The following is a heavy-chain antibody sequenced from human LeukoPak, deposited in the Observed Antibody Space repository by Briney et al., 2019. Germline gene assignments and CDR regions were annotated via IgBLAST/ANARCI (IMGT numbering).Heavy chain of an antibody. CDR1: GGSISGYY. Sequence: SETLSLTCTVSGGSISGYYWSWIRQPPGKGLEWIGYIYYSGSTNYNPSLKSRVTISVDTSKNQFSLKLSSVTAADTAVYYCARVLKYYYGSGSYYKRYPYYYYGMDVWGQGTTVTVSS. CDR3: ARVLKYYYGSGSYYKRYPYYYYGMDV. J-gene: IGHJ6*02. V-gene: IGHV4-59*01. D-gene: IGHD3-10*01. CDR2: IYYSGST.